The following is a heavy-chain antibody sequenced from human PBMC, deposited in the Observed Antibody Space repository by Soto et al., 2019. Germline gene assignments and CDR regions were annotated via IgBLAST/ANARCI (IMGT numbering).Heavy chain of an antibody. V-gene: IGHV3-33*01. CDR2: IWYDGSNK. Sequence: QVQLVESGGGVVQPGRSLRLSCAASGFTFSSYGMHWVRQAPGKGLEWVAVIWYDGSNKYYADSVKGRFTISRDNSKNALYLQMNSLRADDTAVYYCARDGGSWYGATIGYWGQGTLVTVSS. J-gene: IGHJ4*02. D-gene: IGHD6-13*01. CDR3: ARDGGSWYGATIGY. CDR1: GFTFSSYG.